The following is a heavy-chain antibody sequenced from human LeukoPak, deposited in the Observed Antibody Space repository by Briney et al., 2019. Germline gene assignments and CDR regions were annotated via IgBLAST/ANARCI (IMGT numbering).Heavy chain of an antibody. CDR2: ISYDGSNK. CDR1: GFTSSGYA. J-gene: IGHJ4*02. V-gene: IGHV3-30*18. D-gene: IGHD3-10*01. Sequence: GGSLRLSCAASGFTSSGYAMHWVRQAPGKGLEWVAVISYDGSNKYYADSVKGRFTISRDNSKNTLYLQMNSLRAEDTAVYYCAKDRGFGVFFQYLLDYWGQGTLVTVSS. CDR3: AKDRGFGVFFQYLLDY.